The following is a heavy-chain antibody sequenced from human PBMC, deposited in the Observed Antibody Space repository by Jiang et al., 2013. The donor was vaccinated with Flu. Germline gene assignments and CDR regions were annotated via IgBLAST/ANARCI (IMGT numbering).Heavy chain of an antibody. D-gene: IGHD2/OR15-2a*01. J-gene: IGHJ5*02. V-gene: IGHV3-33*05. Sequence: VQLVESGGGLVQPGTSLRLSCEASGFALNMFGIDWVRQAPGKGLEWVAVISHDGNHFYYADSVRGRFSLSRDNSANRVYLQMNNLRVEDTALYYCVREGNKGKSRHFDHWGQGTRVTVSS. CDR2: ISHDGNHF. CDR1: GFALNMFG. CDR3: VREGNKGKSRHFDH.